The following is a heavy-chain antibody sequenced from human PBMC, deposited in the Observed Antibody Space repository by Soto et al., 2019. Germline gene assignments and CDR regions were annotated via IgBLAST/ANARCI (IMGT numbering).Heavy chain of an antibody. J-gene: IGHJ4*02. CDR3: AKDRGLRYCTNAVCNGFDY. CDR2: ISGSGGST. D-gene: IGHD2-8*01. CDR1: GFTFSSYA. Sequence: GGSLRLSCAASGFTFSSYAMSWVRQAPGKGLEWVSAISGSGGSTYYADSVKGRFTISRDNSKNTLYLQMNSLRAEDTAVYYCAKDRGLRYCTNAVCNGFDYWGQGTLVTVSS. V-gene: IGHV3-23*01.